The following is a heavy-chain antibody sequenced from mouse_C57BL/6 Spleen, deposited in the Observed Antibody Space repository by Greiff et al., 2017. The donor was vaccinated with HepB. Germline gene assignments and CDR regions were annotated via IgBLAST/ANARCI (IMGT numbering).Heavy chain of an antibody. CDR2: IRNKANNHAT. CDR3: TRPYYYGSSYYFDY. D-gene: IGHD1-1*01. J-gene: IGHJ2*01. V-gene: IGHV6-6*01. Sequence: EVQLVESGGGLVQPGGSMKLSCAASGFTFSDAWMDWVRQSPEKGLEWVAEIRNKANNHATYYAESVKGRFTISRDDSKSSVYLQMYSLRAEDTGIYYCTRPYYYGSSYYFDYWGQGTTLTVSS. CDR1: GFTFSDAW.